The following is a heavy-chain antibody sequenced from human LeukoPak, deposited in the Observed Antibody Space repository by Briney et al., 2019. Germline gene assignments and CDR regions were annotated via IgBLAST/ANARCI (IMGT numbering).Heavy chain of an antibody. CDR3: AKDRYNCSEIVIMVSPSDY. J-gene: IGHJ4*02. CDR1: GFTFVDYA. CDR2: ISGDGRST. Sequence: GGSLTLYCAASGFTFVDYALHFIRHAPGGGLLWASLISGDGRSTYYEDAVNSRFTMTRDNSKNTLYQQKNSLRAADTAVYYCAKDRYNCSEIVIMVSPSDYWGQGTLVTVSS. D-gene: IGHD2-8*01. V-gene: IGHV3-43*02.